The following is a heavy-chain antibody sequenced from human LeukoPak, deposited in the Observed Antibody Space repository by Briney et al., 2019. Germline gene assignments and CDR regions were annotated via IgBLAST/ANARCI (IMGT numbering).Heavy chain of an antibody. Sequence: ASVKVSCKASGYTFTGYIVRRGGQAPGQGLEWMGWINPNSGETNYAQRFQGRVTIPTETTVSTDYMELNRLTDDDTAVYYCALFEGLYYFGYLGQGTLVTVSS. J-gene: IGHJ4*02. D-gene: IGHD2-21*01. CDR2: INPNSGET. CDR1: GYTFTGYI. V-gene: IGHV1-2*02. CDR3: ALFEGLYYFGY.